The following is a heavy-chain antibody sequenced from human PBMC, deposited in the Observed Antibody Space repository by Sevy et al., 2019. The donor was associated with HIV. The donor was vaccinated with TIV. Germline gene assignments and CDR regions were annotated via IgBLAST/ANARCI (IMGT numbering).Heavy chain of an antibody. CDR1: GGSISSGGYY. CDR3: ARDNRVSYYYGMDV. CDR2: IYYSGST. V-gene: IGHV4-31*03. J-gene: IGHJ6*02. D-gene: IGHD3-22*01. Sequence: SETLSLTCTVSGGSISSGGYYWSWIRQHPGKGLEWIGYIYYSGSTYYNPSLKSRVTISVDTSKNQFSLKLSSVTAADTAMYYCARDNRVSYYYGMDVWGQGTTVTVSS.